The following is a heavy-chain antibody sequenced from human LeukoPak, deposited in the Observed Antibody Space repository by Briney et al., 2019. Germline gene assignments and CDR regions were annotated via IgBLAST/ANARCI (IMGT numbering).Heavy chain of an antibody. D-gene: IGHD5/OR15-5a*01. Sequence: GGSLRLSCAASGFTFSSYSMNWVRQAPGKGLEWVSSISSSSSYIYYADSVKGRFTISRDNAKNSLYLQMNSLRAEDTAVYYCARDDYLDDSVGFDYWGQGTLVTVSS. CDR2: ISSSSSYI. CDR1: GFTFSSYS. CDR3: ARDDYLDDSVGFDY. V-gene: IGHV3-21*01. J-gene: IGHJ4*02.